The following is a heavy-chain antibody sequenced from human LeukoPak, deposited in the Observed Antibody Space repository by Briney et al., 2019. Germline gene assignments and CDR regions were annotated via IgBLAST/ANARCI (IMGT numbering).Heavy chain of an antibody. CDR3: ARSTSGYFGDRYDAFDI. CDR2: INPNSGGT. V-gene: IGHV1-2*04. J-gene: IGHJ3*02. CDR1: GYTFTGYY. Sequence: GASVKVSCKASGYTFTGYYMHWVRQAPGQGLEWMGWINPNSGGTNYAQKFQGWVTMTRDTSISTAYMELSRLRSDDTAVYYCARSTSGYFGDRYDAFDIWGQGTMVTVSS. D-gene: IGHD3-3*01.